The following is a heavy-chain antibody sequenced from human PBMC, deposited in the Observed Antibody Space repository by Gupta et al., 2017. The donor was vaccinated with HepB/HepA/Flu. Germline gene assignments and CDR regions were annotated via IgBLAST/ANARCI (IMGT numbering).Heavy chain of an antibody. CDR3: ARPLVAAAGGYWYFDL. V-gene: IGHV4-39*01. CDR1: GGSISSSSYY. J-gene: IGHJ2*01. CDR2: IYYSGST. D-gene: IGHD6-13*01. Sequence: QLQLQESGPGLVKPSETLSLTCTVSGGSISSSSYYWGWIRQPPGKGLEWIGSIYYSGSTYYNPSLKSRVTISVDTSKNQFSLKLSSVTAADTAVYYCARPLVAAAGGYWYFDLWGRGTLVTVSS.